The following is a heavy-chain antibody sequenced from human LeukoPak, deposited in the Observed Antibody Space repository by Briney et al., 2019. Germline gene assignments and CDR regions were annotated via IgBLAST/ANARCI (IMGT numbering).Heavy chain of an antibody. Sequence: GGSLRLSCAASGFTVSSNYMSWVRQAPGKGLEWVSVIYSGGSTYYADSVKGRFTISRDNSKNTLYLQMNSLRAEDTAVYYCAGESYDYVWGSYRPFDYWGQGTLVTVSS. V-gene: IGHV3-66*01. J-gene: IGHJ4*02. D-gene: IGHD3-16*02. CDR3: AGESYDYVWGSYRPFDY. CDR2: IYSGGST. CDR1: GFTVSSNY.